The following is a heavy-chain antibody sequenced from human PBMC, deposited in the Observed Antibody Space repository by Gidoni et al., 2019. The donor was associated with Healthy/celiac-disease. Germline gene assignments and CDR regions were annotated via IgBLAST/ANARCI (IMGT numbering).Heavy chain of an antibody. CDR2: ISSSSSYI. V-gene: IGHV3-21*01. D-gene: IGHD3-3*01. J-gene: IGHJ4*02. CDR3: ASPMTNDYDFWSGYHFDY. Sequence: EVQLVESWGGLVKPGGSLRLSCAASGFTFSSYSRNWVRQAPGKGLEGVSSISSSSSYIYYADSVKGRFTISRDNAKNSLYLQMNSLRAEDTAVYYCASPMTNDYDFWSGYHFDYWGQGTLVTVSS. CDR1: GFTFSSYS.